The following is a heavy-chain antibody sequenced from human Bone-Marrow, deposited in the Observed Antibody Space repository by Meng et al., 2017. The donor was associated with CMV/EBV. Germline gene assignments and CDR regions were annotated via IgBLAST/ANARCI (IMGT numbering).Heavy chain of an antibody. CDR1: GFTFSSYW. J-gene: IGHJ4*03. CDR2: INSDGSST. V-gene: IGHV3-74*01. CDR3: ARKFCTFGSCFDN. Sequence: GEFLKISCAASGFTFSSYWMHWVRQAPGQGLVWVSRINSDGSSTSYAESVKGRFTITRDSTKSTLYLQMYSLRAEDSAVYCCARKFCTFGSCFDNWGQGTLVTVSS. D-gene: IGHD3-10*01.